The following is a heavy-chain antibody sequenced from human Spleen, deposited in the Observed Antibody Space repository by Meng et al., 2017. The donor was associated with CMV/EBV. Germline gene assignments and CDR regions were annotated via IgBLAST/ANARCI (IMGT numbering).Heavy chain of an antibody. D-gene: IGHD3-16*01. J-gene: IGHJ4*02. V-gene: IGHV4-61*01. CDR1: GGSVSSGSYY. Sequence: GSLRLSCIVSGGSVSSGSYYWSWIRQPPGKGLEWIGYIYYSVTTNYNPSLKSRVTISADTSKNQFSLRLSSETAADTALYYCARGLRDHDYTTFNYWGQGKLVTVSS. CDR3: ARGLRDHDYTTFNY. CDR2: IYYSVTT.